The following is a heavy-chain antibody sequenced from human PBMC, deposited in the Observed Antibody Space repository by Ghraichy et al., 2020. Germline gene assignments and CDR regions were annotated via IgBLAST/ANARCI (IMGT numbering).Heavy chain of an antibody. V-gene: IGHV1-18*04. Sequence: ASVKVSCKASGYTFTSYGISWVRQAPGQGLEWMGWISAYNGNTNYAQKLQGRVTMTTDTSTSTAYMELRSLRSDDTAVYYCARRVPQLDPEHWFDPWGQGTLVTVSS. CDR2: ISAYNGNT. CDR1: GYTFTSYG. CDR3: ARRVPQLDPEHWFDP. J-gene: IGHJ5*02. D-gene: IGHD6-13*01.